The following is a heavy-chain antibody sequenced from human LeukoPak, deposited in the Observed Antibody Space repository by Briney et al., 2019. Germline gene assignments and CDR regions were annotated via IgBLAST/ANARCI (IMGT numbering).Heavy chain of an antibody. CDR2: ISSSSSYI. CDR1: GFTFSSYS. D-gene: IGHD6-13*01. V-gene: IGHV3-21*01. J-gene: IGHJ4*02. Sequence: GGSLRLSCAASGFTFSSYSMNWVRQALGKGLEWVSSISSSSSYIYYADSVKGRFTISRDNAKNSLYLQMNSLRAEDTAVYYCARDPRIAAAGIFDYWGQGTLVTVSS. CDR3: ARDPRIAAAGIFDY.